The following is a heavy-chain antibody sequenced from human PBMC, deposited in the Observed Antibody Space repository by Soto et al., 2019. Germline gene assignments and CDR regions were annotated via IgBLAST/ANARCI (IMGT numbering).Heavy chain of an antibody. CDR3: ARESEDLTSNFDY. V-gene: IGHV3-21*01. J-gene: IGHJ4*02. CDR1: GFTFTRYS. Sequence: GWSLRLSCAASGFTFTRYSMNWVRQAPGKGLEWVSSISSTTNYIYYADSMKGRFTVSRDNAKNSVYLEMNSLSAEDTAVYYCARESEDLTSNFDYWGQGT. CDR2: ISSTTNYI.